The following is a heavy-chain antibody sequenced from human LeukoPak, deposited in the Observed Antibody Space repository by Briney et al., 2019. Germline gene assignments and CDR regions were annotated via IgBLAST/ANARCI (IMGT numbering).Heavy chain of an antibody. J-gene: IGHJ6*02. CDR3: ARGSEESLYYYYGMDV. D-gene: IGHD3-10*01. V-gene: IGHV3-21*01. CDR1: GFTFSSYS. Sequence: GGSQRLSCAASGFTFSSYSMNWVRQAPGKGLEWVSSISSSSSYIYYADSVKGRFTISRDNAKNSLYLQMNSLRAEDTAVYYCARGSEESLYYYYGMDVWGQGTTVTVSS. CDR2: ISSSSSYI.